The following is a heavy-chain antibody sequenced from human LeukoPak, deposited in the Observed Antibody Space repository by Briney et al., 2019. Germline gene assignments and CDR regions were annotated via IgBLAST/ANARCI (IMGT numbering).Heavy chain of an antibody. J-gene: IGHJ4*02. CDR2: IYHSGST. D-gene: IGHD3-10*01. CDR1: GGSISSSNW. Sequence: PSGTLSLTCAVSGGSISSSNWWSWIRQPPGKGLEWIGEIYHSGSTNYNPSLKSRVTISVDTSKNQFSLKLSSVTAADTAVYYCARRPLPPYYYGSGSYYYFDYWGQGTLVTVSS. CDR3: ARRPLPPYYYGSGSYYYFDY. V-gene: IGHV4-4*02.